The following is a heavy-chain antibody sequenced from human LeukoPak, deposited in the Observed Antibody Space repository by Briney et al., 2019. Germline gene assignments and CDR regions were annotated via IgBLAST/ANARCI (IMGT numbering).Heavy chain of an antibody. CDR3: ARDIQQQGRAYYYYGMDV. D-gene: IGHD6-13*01. Sequence: GASVKVSCKASGYTFTTYAMHWVRQAPGQRLEWMGWINAGNGNTKYSQKFQARVTITRDTSASTAYMELSSLRSEDTAVYYCARDIQQQGRAYYYYGMDVWGQGTTVTVSS. V-gene: IGHV1-3*01. J-gene: IGHJ6*02. CDR1: GYTFTTYA. CDR2: INAGNGNT.